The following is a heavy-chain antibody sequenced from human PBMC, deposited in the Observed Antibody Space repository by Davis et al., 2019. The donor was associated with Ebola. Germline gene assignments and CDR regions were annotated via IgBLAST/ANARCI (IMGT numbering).Heavy chain of an antibody. CDR3: ARHAVTAFDY. Sequence: GESLKISCKGSGYSFTGNWIAWVRQMPGEGLEWMGIINPVDSDTRYSPSFQGQVTISADKSISTAYLQWSSLKASDTAMYYCARHAVTAFDYWGQGTLVTVSS. D-gene: IGHD4-17*01. V-gene: IGHV5-51*01. J-gene: IGHJ4*02. CDR2: INPVDSDT. CDR1: GYSFTGNW.